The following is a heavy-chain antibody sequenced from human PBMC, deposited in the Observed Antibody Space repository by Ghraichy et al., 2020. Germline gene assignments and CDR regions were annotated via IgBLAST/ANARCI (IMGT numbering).Heavy chain of an antibody. V-gene: IGHV1-18*01. D-gene: IGHD3-10*01. J-gene: IGHJ4*02. CDR2: ISAYNGNT. CDR3: ARESITMVQGVILYYFDY. CDR1: GYTFTSYG. Sequence: ASVKVSCKAPGYTFTSYGISWVRQAPGQGLEWMGWISAYNGNTNYAQKLQGRVTMTTDTSTSTAYMELRSLRSDDTAVYYCARESITMVQGVILYYFDYWGQGTLVTVSS.